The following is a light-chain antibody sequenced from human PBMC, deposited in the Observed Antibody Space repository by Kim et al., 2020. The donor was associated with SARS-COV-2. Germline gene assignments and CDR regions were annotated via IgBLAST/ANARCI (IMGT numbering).Light chain of an antibody. Sequence: SASVGGRVTIHCRDNQSVSRYLAWYQQKPGKAPKLLIYKTSTLETGVPSRFSGSGSGTEVTLTISSLQPDDFATYYCQQYFTFRTFGQGTKVDI. V-gene: IGKV1-5*03. CDR3: QQYFTFRT. CDR1: QSVSRY. J-gene: IGKJ1*01. CDR2: KTS.